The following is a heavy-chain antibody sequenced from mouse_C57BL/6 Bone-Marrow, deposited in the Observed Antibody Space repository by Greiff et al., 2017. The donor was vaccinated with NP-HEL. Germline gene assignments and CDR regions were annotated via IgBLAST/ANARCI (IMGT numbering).Heavy chain of an antibody. CDR3: VRGTGLDV. V-gene: IGHV10-3*01. Sequence: EADGGLVQPKGSLKLSCAASGFTFNTYAMHWVRQAPGKGLEWVARIRSESSNYATYYADSVKDRFTISRDDSQSMLYLQMNNLKTEDTAMYYCVRGTGLDVWGTGTTVTVSS. CDR1: GFTFNTYA. CDR2: IRSESSNYAT. J-gene: IGHJ1*03. D-gene: IGHD4-1*01.